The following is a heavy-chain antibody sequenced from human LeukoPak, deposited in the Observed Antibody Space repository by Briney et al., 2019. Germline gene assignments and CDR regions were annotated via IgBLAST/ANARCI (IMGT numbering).Heavy chain of an antibody. D-gene: IGHD2-15*01. CDR1: GLTFSDYS. Sequence: GGSLRLSCAASGLTFSDYSMNWVRQAPGKGLEWISYIGGRGDGISYADSVKGRFIVSRDNAKNSLFLQMNRLRGEDTAIYFCAREIPGRIAADCWGQGTLVTVS. J-gene: IGHJ4*02. CDR3: AREIPGRIAADC. CDR2: IGGRGDGI. V-gene: IGHV3-48*01.